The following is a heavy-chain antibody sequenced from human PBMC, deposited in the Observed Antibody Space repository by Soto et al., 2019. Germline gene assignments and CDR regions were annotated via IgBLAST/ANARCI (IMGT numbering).Heavy chain of an antibody. CDR1: GFTFSNFG. CDR3: ASAYDFWSGLLL. CDR2: IKQDGSEK. D-gene: IGHD3-3*01. J-gene: IGHJ4*02. V-gene: IGHV3-7*03. Sequence: PGGSLRLSCAASGFTFSNFGMHWVRQAPGKGLEWVANIKQDGSEKYYVDSVKGRFTISRDNAKNSLYLQMNSLRAEDTAVYYCASAYDFWSGLLLWGQGTLVTVSS.